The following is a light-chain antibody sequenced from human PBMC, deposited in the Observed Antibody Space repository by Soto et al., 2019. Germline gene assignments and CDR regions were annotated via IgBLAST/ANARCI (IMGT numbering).Light chain of an antibody. J-gene: IGLJ2*01. CDR3: SSYTSSATLV. CDR2: EVN. CDR1: SSDVGGYKY. Sequence: QSALTQPASVSGSPGQSITISCTGTSSDVGGYKYVSWYQQHPGKAPKLLIHEVNSRPSGVSNRCSGSKSDNTASLTISGLQAEDEAHYYCSSYTSSATLVFGVGTKVTVL. V-gene: IGLV2-14*01.